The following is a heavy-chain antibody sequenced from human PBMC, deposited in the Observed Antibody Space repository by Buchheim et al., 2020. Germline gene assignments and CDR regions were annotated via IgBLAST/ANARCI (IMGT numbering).Heavy chain of an antibody. CDR3: AREANGSGQIGYYGMDV. D-gene: IGHD3-10*01. CDR1: GFTFSSYA. J-gene: IGHJ6*02. CDR2: ISYDGSNK. V-gene: IGHV3-30-3*01. Sequence: QVQLVESGGGVVQPGRSLRLSRAASGFTFSSYAMHWVRQAPGKGLEWVAVISYDGSNKYYSESVKGRFTISRDNSKNKLYLQINSLRAEDTAVYYCAREANGSGQIGYYGMDVWGQGTT.